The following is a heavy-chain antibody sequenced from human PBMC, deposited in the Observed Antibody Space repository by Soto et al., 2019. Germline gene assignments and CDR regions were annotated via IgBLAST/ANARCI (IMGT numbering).Heavy chain of an antibody. J-gene: IGHJ3*02. CDR2: INHSGST. CDR3: DRVLDSSGSGAFDI. Sequence: SETLSLTCAVYGGSFSGYYWSWIRPPPGKGLEWIGEINHSGSTKYNPSLKSRVTISVHTPKNQFSLKLSSVTAVDTAVYYCDRVLDSSGSGAFDIWGQGTMVTVSS. D-gene: IGHD3-22*01. CDR1: GGSFSGYY. V-gene: IGHV4-34*01.